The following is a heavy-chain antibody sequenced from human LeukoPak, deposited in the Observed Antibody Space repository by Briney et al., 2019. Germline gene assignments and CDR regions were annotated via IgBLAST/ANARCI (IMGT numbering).Heavy chain of an antibody. D-gene: IGHD3-22*01. J-gene: IGHJ3*02. CDR3: TSLYYYDSSGYYSTDAFEI. CDR1: GGTFSSYA. CDR2: IIPIFGTA. Sequence: ASVKVSCKASGGTFSSYAISWVRQTPGQGLEWMGGIIPIFGTANYAQKFQGRVTITTDESTSTAYMELSSLRSEDTAVYYCTSLYYYDSSGYYSTDAFEIWGQGTMVTVSS. V-gene: IGHV1-69*05.